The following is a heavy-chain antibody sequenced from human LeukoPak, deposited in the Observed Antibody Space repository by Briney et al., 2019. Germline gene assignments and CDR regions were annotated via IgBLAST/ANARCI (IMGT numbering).Heavy chain of an antibody. CDR1: GFTFSSFD. CDR2: IGTASVT. D-gene: IGHD1-1*01. V-gene: IGHV3-13*01. CDR3: ARGPPRGKYYYMDV. J-gene: IGHJ6*03. Sequence: GGSLRLSCAASGFTFSSFDMHWVRQPTGQGLEWGSTIGTASVTYYPGSVEGRFTLSRDNAKNSLYLQMNSLTAGDTAVYYCARGPPRGKYYYMDVWGKGTTVTVSS.